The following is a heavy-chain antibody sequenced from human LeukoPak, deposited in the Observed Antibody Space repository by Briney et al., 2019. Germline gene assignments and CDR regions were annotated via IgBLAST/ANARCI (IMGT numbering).Heavy chain of an antibody. Sequence: SETLSLTCTVSSGSISTSNYYWGWVRQPPGKALEWIGNIFYSGSTYYSPSLKSRITISLDTSRNQFSLNLNSVTAADTAVYYCAKSNGYGLIDSGGQGTMVTVSS. CDR1: SGSISTSNYY. CDR2: IFYSGST. V-gene: IGHV4-39*07. CDR3: AKSNGYGLIDS. J-gene: IGHJ3*01. D-gene: IGHD3-22*01.